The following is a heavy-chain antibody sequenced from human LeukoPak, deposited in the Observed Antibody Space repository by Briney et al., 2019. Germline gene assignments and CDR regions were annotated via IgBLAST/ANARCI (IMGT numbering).Heavy chain of an antibody. CDR2: IYSGGST. J-gene: IGHJ6*02. CDR3: ARHQLDGCYYGMDV. V-gene: IGHV3-66*04. D-gene: IGHD1-1*01. CDR1: GFTVSSNY. Sequence: PGGSLRLSCAASGFTVSSNYMSWVRQAPGKGLEWVSVIYSGGSTYYADSVKGRFTISRDNSKNTLYLQMNSLRDEDTAVYYCARHQLDGCYYGMDVWGQGTTVTVSS.